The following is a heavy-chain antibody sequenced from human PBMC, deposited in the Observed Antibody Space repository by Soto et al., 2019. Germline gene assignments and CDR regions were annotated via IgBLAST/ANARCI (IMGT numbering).Heavy chain of an antibody. V-gene: IGHV4-30-4*01. CDR3: ARAPNYYDSSGPDY. Sequence: SETLSLTCTVSGGSISSGDYYWSWIRQPPGKGLEWIGYIYYSGSTYYNPSLKSRVTISVDTSKNQFSLKLSSVTAADTAVYYCARAPNYYDSSGPDYWGQATLVTVSS. CDR1: GGSISSGDYY. J-gene: IGHJ4*02. D-gene: IGHD3-22*01. CDR2: IYYSGST.